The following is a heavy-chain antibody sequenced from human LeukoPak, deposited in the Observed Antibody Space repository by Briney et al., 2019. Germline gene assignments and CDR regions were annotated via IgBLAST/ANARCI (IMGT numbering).Heavy chain of an antibody. Sequence: PGGSLRLSCAASGFTFSDYYMSWIRQAPGKGLEWVSAISATDSRPYYADSVKGRFTISRDNSKSTLYLQLNGLRGEDTAIYYCAKDLSYGFDYWGQGTLVTVSS. CDR2: ISATDSRP. D-gene: IGHD5-18*01. J-gene: IGHJ4*02. V-gene: IGHV3-23*01. CDR1: GFTFSDYY. CDR3: AKDLSYGFDY.